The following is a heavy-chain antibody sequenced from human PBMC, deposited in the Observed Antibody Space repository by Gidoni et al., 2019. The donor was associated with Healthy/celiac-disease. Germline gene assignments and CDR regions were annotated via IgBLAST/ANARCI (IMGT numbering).Heavy chain of an antibody. CDR2: ISGSGGST. CDR3: AKGGYDILTGSDYVDY. J-gene: IGHJ4*02. CDR1: GFTFSSYA. Sequence: EVQLLESGGGLVQPGGSLILSCAASGFTFSSYAMSWVRQAPGKGLEWVSAISGSGGSTYYADSVKGRFTISRDNSKNTLYLQMNSLRAEDTAVYYCAKGGYDILTGSDYVDYWGQGTLVTVSS. D-gene: IGHD3-9*01. V-gene: IGHV3-23*01.